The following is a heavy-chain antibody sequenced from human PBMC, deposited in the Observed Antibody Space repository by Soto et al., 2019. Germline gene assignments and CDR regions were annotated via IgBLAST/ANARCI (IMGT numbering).Heavy chain of an antibody. CDR3: AGAAGAGTPNPGYYYGMDV. J-gene: IGHJ6*02. CDR1: GGTFSSYA. CDR2: IIPIFGTA. D-gene: IGHD1-1*01. V-gene: IGHV1-69*13. Sequence: ASVKVSCKASGGTFSSYAISWVRQAPGQGLEWMGGIIPIFGTANYAQKFQGRVTITADESTSTAYMELSSLRSEDTAVYYCAGAAGAGTPNPGYYYGMDVWGQGTLVTVS.